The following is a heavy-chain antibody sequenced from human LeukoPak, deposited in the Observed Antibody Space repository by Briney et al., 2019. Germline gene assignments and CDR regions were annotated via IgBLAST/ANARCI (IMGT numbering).Heavy chain of an antibody. CDR2: INSDGSST. Sequence: PGGSLRLSCAASGFTFSSYWMHWVRQAPGKGLVWVSRINSDGSSTSYADSVKGRFTISRDNAKNTLYPQMNSLRAEDTAVYYCARDDILTGYPYFDYWGQGTLVTVSS. CDR1: GFTFSSYW. D-gene: IGHD3-9*01. CDR3: ARDDILTGYPYFDY. V-gene: IGHV3-74*01. J-gene: IGHJ4*02.